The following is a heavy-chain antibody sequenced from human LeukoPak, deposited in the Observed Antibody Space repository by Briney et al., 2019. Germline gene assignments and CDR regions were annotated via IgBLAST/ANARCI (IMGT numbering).Heavy chain of an antibody. Sequence: GASVKVSCKASGYTFTCYYMHWVRQAPGQGLEWMGWISPNSGGTNYAQKFQGRVTMTRDTSISTAYMELSRLRSDDTAVYYCARVLRSSSWYRIWGQGTLVTVSS. CDR1: GYTFTCYY. D-gene: IGHD6-13*01. CDR2: ISPNSGGT. V-gene: IGHV1-2*02. J-gene: IGHJ4*02. CDR3: ARVLRSSSWYRI.